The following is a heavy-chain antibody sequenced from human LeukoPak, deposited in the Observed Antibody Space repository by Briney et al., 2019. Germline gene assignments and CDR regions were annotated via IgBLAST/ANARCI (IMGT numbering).Heavy chain of an antibody. Sequence: GGSLRLSCAASGFTFSSYSMNWVRQAPGKGLEWVSCISRSSSYIYYGDSVKGRFTISRDNAKNSLYLQMNSLTVEDTAVYYCARGWGNIRTTGSSFDNWGQGTLVTVSS. D-gene: IGHD7-27*01. CDR1: GFTFSSYS. J-gene: IGHJ4*02. CDR2: ISRSSSYI. V-gene: IGHV3-21*01. CDR3: ARGWGNIRTTGSSFDN.